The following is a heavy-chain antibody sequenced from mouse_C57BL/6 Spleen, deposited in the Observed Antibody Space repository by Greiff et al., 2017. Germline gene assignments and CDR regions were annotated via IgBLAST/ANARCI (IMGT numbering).Heavy chain of an antibody. Sequence: QVQLKQSGPELVKPGASVKISCKASGYAFSSSWMNWVKQWPGKGLEWIGRIYPGDGDTNYNGKFKGKATLTADKSSSTAYMQLSSLTSEDSAVYFCARSGYYGSSYFDYWGQGTTLTVSS. D-gene: IGHD1-1*01. CDR3: ARSGYYGSSYFDY. CDR1: GYAFSSSW. J-gene: IGHJ2*01. CDR2: IYPGDGDT. V-gene: IGHV1-82*01.